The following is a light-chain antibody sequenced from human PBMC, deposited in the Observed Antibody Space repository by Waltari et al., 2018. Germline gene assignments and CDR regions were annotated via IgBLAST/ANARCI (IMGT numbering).Light chain of an antibody. Sequence: QSALTQPASVSGSPGPSITISCTGTSSDVGGYTYVSWYQQHPGKAPKLMIYDVSKRPSGVSNRFSGSKSGNTASLTISGLQAEDEADYYCNSYTSSSTLVFGGGTKVTVL. J-gene: IGLJ2*01. CDR3: NSYTSSSTLV. V-gene: IGLV2-14*01. CDR1: SSDVGGYTY. CDR2: DVS.